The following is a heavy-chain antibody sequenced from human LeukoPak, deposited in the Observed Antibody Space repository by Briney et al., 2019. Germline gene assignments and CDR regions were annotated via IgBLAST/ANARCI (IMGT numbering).Heavy chain of an antibody. Sequence: GESLQISCKGSGYRFTSYWIGWVRQMPGKGLEWMGIIYPGDSDTRYSPSFQGQVTISADKSISTAYLQWSSLKASDTAMYYCARHVVATLSAARGVVTAPDYWGQGTLVTVSS. D-gene: IGHD2-21*02. CDR1: GYRFTSYW. CDR2: IYPGDSDT. V-gene: IGHV5-51*01. CDR3: ARHVVATLSAARGVVTAPDY. J-gene: IGHJ4*02.